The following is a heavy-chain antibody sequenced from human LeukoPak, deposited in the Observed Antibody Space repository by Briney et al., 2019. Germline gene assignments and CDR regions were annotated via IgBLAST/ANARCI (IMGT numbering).Heavy chain of an antibody. Sequence: SETLSLTCTVSGGSISSSSYYWGWIRQPPGRGLECIGSIYYSGSPYYNPSLKSRVTISVDTSKNQFSLKLSSVTTADTAVYYCARLHLRYYFDYWGQGTLVTVSS. CDR3: ARLHLRYYFDY. V-gene: IGHV4-39*01. D-gene: IGHD4-17*01. CDR2: IYYSGSP. CDR1: GGSISSSSYY. J-gene: IGHJ4*02.